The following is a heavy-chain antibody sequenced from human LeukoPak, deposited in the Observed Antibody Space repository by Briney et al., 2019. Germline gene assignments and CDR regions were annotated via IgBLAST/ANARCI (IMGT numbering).Heavy chain of an antibody. Sequence: GGSLRLSCAASGFTFSSYAMSWVRQAPGKGLEWVSAISGSGGSTYYADSVKGRFTISRDNSKNTLYLQMNSLRAEDTAVYYCAKDTSTYYYDSSGYYYFDYWGQGTLVSVSS. CDR1: GFTFSSYA. CDR2: ISGSGGST. D-gene: IGHD3-22*01. CDR3: AKDTSTYYYDSSGYYYFDY. J-gene: IGHJ4*02. V-gene: IGHV3-23*01.